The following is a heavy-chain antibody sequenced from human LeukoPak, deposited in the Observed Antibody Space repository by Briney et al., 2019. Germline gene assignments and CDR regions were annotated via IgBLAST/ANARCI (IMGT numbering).Heavy chain of an antibody. CDR3: ARDDGSFKQDY. V-gene: IGHV4-59*01. Sequence: SETLSLTCPVSGGSIRGYYWSWIRQPPGKGLEWIGYIDYSGSTNYNPSLKSRVTISIDTSKKQFSLKLSSATAADTAVYYCARDDGSFKQDYWGQGTLVTVSS. CDR1: GGSIRGYY. D-gene: IGHD1-26*01. J-gene: IGHJ4*02. CDR2: IDYSGST.